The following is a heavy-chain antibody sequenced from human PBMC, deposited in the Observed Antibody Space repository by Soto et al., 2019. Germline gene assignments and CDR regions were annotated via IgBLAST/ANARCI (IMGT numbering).Heavy chain of an antibody. CDR3: AASPDYGPQFDF. CDR2: IKQDGSEK. Sequence: QAGGSLRLSCAASGFTFSSYWINWVRQAPGKGLEWVANIKQDGSEKYYVDSVKGRFTISRDSAENSVYLQMHSLRAEDTAVYYCAASPDYGPQFDFWGQGSLVTVSS. CDR1: GFTFSSYW. J-gene: IGHJ4*02. D-gene: IGHD4-17*01. V-gene: IGHV3-7*01.